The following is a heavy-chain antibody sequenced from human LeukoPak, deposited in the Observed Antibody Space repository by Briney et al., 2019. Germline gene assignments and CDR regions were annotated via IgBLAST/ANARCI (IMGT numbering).Heavy chain of an antibody. V-gene: IGHV4-59*12. Sequence: SETLSLTCTVSGDSISSYYWNWIRQPPGKGLEWIGYIYYSGSTKYNPCLKSRVTISVDTSNDQFSLKLNSVTAADTAVYYCARAPGTTVWFDPWGQGTLVTVSS. CDR3: ARAPGTTVWFDP. CDR1: GDSISSYY. J-gene: IGHJ5*02. CDR2: IYYSGST. D-gene: IGHD1-7*01.